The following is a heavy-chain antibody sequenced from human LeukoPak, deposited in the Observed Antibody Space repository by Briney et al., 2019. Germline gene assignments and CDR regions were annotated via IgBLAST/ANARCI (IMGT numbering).Heavy chain of an antibody. V-gene: IGHV3-11*04. J-gene: IGHJ3*02. CDR1: GFTFSDYY. D-gene: IGHD3-10*01. CDR2: ISSSDRTT. Sequence: GGSLRLSCAASGFTFSDYYMSWIRQAPGKGLEWVSYISSSDRTTYYADSVKGRFTISRDNAKNSLYLQMNSLRAEDTAVYYCARSVVLLWFGELGAFDIWGQGTMVTVSS. CDR3: ARSVVLLWFGELGAFDI.